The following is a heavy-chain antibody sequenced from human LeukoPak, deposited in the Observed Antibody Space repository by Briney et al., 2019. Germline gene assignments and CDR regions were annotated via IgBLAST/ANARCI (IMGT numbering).Heavy chain of an antibody. CDR3: ARHSRPGYGDYENAFDI. Sequence: SETLSLTCTVSGGSISSYYWSWIRQPAGKGLEWIGRIYTSGSTNYNPSLKSRVTMSVDTSKNQFSLKLTSVTAADTAVYYCARHSRPGYGDYENAFDIWGQGTMVTVSS. V-gene: IGHV4-4*07. CDR1: GGSISSYY. D-gene: IGHD5-12*01. CDR2: IYTSGST. J-gene: IGHJ3*02.